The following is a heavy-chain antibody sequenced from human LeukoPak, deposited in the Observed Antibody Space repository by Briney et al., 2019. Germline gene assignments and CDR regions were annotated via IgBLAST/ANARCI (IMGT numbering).Heavy chain of an antibody. CDR2: ISWNSGRI. CDR1: GFTFDDYA. V-gene: IGHV3-9*01. J-gene: IGHJ6*03. Sequence: PGGSLRLSCAASGFTFDDYAMHWVRHAPGKGLEWVSGISWNSGRIAYVDSVKGRFTISRDNAKNSLYLQMNSLRAEDTALYYCAKELAGYYYMDVWGKGTTVTVSS. D-gene: IGHD6-19*01. CDR3: AKELAGYYYMDV.